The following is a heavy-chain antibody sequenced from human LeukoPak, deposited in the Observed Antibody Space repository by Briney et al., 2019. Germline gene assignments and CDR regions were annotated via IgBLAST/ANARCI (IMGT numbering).Heavy chain of an antibody. D-gene: IGHD3-3*01. CDR2: IFPSDSDT. CDR3: AREGLSDAFDI. J-gene: IGHJ3*02. V-gene: IGHV5-51*01. CDR1: GYSFNSYW. Sequence: GESLKISCKASGYSFNSYWIGWVRQMPGKGLEWMGIIFPSDSDTRYSPSFQGQVTISADRSITTAYLQWSSLRASDTAMYYCAREGLSDAFDIWGQGTRVTVSS.